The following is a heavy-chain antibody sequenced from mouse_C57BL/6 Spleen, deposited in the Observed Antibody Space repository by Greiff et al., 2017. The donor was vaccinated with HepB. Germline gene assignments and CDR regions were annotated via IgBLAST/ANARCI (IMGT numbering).Heavy chain of an antibody. CDR1: GYTFTSYW. J-gene: IGHJ3*01. V-gene: IGHV1-50*01. D-gene: IGHD4-1*02. Sequence: QVQLQQSGAELVKPGASVKLSCKASGYTFTSYWMQWVKQRPGQGLEWIGEIDPSDSYTNYNQKFKGKATLTVDTSSSTAYMQLSSLTSEDSAVYYCARDVQLGRGFAYWGQGTLVTVSA. CDR2: IDPSDSYT. CDR3: ARDVQLGRGFAY.